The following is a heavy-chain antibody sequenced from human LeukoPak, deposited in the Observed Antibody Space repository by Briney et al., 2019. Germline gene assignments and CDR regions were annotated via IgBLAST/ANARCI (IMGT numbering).Heavy chain of an antibody. CDR2: MNPNSGNT. J-gene: IGHJ5*02. CDR3: ARGKLSSSSKTWFDP. Sequence: GASVKVSCKASGYTFTSYDINWVRQATGQGVEWMGWMNPNSGNTGYAQKFQGRVTMTRNTSISTAYMELSSLRSEDTAVYYCARGKLSSSSKTWFDPWGQGTLVTVSS. V-gene: IGHV1-8*01. D-gene: IGHD6-6*01. CDR1: GYTFTSYD.